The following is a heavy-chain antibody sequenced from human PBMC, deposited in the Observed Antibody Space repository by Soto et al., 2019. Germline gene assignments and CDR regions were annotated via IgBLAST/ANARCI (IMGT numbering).Heavy chain of an antibody. Sequence: PVQSLRLSCAASGFTFSSYAMSWVRQAPGKGLEWVSAISGSGGSTYYADSVKGRFTISRDNSKNTLYLQMNSLRAEDTAVYYCAKGGAGSSEGYYYYGMDVWGQGTTVTVSS. CDR3: AKGGAGSSEGYYYYGMDV. D-gene: IGHD6-6*01. V-gene: IGHV3-23*01. J-gene: IGHJ6*02. CDR2: ISGSGGST. CDR1: GFTFSSYA.